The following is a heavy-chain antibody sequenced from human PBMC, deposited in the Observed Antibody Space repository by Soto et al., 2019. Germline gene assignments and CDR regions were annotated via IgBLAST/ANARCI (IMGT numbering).Heavy chain of an antibody. D-gene: IGHD3-3*01. CDR3: ASDPGSHPDD. Sequence: QVQLQESGPGLVRPSGTVSLTCAVSGGSISNGDWWSWVRQPPGKGLEWIGEIHHSGSTNYNPSLKSRVTMSVVPSKNLFSLTLTSVTAADTAFYYCASDPGSHPDDWGQGTLVSVSS. J-gene: IGHJ4*02. V-gene: IGHV4-4*02. CDR1: GGSISNGDW. CDR2: IHHSGST.